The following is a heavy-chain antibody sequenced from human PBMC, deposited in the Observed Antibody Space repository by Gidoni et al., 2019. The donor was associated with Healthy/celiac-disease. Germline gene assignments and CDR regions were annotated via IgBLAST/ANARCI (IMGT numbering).Heavy chain of an antibody. Sequence: QVQLQQWGAGPLKPPETRSLTGAVYGGSFSGYYWNWLRQPPGKGLEWIGEINHSGSTNYNPSLKSRVTISVDTSKSQFSLKLSSVTAADTAVYYCARGGSWYYYYGMDVWGQGTTVTVSS. CDR1: GGSFSGYY. CDR3: ARGGSWYYYYGMDV. CDR2: INHSGST. J-gene: IGHJ6*02. D-gene: IGHD3-10*01. V-gene: IGHV4-34*01.